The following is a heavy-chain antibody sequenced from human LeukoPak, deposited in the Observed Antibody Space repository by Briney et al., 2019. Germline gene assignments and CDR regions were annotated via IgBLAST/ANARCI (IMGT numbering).Heavy chain of an antibody. Sequence: QIGGSLRLSCAASGFTFSSYWMHWVRHAPGKGLVWVSRINSDGSSTSYADSVKGRFTISRDNAKNTLYLQMNSLRAEDTAVYYCARETPRVVAPDAFDIWGQGTMVTVSS. J-gene: IGHJ3*02. CDR2: INSDGSST. D-gene: IGHD5-12*01. CDR1: GFTFSSYW. CDR3: ARETPRVVAPDAFDI. V-gene: IGHV3-74*01.